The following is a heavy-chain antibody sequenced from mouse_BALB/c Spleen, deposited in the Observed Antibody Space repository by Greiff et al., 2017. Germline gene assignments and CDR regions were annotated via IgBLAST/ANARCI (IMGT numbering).Heavy chain of an antibody. J-gene: IGHJ2*01. CDR1: GFTFSSYA. CDR2: ISSGGST. D-gene: IGHD1-2*01. Sequence: EVQGVESGGGLVKPGGSLKLSCAASGFTFSSYAMSWVRQTPEKRLEWVASISSGGSTYYPDSVKGRFTISRDNARNILYLQMSSLRSEDTAMYYCARELRRNFDYWGQGTTLTVSS. V-gene: IGHV5-6-5*01. CDR3: ARELRRNFDY.